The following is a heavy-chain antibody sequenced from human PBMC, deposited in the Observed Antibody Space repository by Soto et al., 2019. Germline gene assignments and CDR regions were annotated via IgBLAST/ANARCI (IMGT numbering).Heavy chain of an antibody. Sequence: QVQLVQSGAEVKKPGASVKVSCKASGYTFTSYGISWVRQAPGQGLEWMGWISAYNGNTNYAQKLQGRVTMTTDTPTSTAYIELRSLRSDDTAVYYCARVSLTYNLKSPYYYYYYMDVWGKGTTVTVSS. CDR2: ISAYNGNT. V-gene: IGHV1-18*01. D-gene: IGHD1-20*01. CDR3: ARVSLTYNLKSPYYYYYYMDV. CDR1: GYTFTSYG. J-gene: IGHJ6*03.